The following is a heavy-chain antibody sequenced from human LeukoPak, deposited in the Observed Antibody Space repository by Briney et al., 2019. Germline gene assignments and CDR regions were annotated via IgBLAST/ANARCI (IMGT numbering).Heavy chain of an antibody. D-gene: IGHD5-12*01. J-gene: IGHJ4*02. CDR1: GITLSTYG. CDR2: ISGSGGRI. V-gene: IGHV3-23*01. Sequence: GGSLRLSCAVSGITLSTYGMSWVRQAPGKGLEWVADISGSGGRIKYADSVKGRFTISRENSKNTLSLKMNSLRAEDRALFYCAKGAYDYIDIVYIDCSGEEALVSVSS. CDR3: AKGAYDYIDIVYIDC.